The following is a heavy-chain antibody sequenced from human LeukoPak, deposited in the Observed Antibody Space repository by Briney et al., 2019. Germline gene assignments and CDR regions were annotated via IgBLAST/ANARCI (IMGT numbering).Heavy chain of an antibody. J-gene: IGHJ6*03. V-gene: IGHV3-48*01. Sequence: PGGSLRLSCAASGFTFSSYSMNWVRQAPGKGLEWVSYISSSSSTIYYADSVKGRFTISRDNAKNSLYLQMNSLRAEDTAVYYCAREEHSGSYYYYYYYMDVWGKGTTVTVSS. D-gene: IGHD1-26*01. CDR1: GFTFSSYS. CDR2: ISSSSSTI. CDR3: AREEHSGSYYYYYYYMDV.